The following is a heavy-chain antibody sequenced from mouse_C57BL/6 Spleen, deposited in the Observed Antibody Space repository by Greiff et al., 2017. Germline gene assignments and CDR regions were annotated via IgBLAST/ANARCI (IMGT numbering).Heavy chain of an antibody. Sequence: VQLQQPGAELVRPGTSVQLSCKASGYTFTSYWMHWVKQRPGQGLEWIGVIDPSDSNTYYNHKFKGKATLTVDTSSSTAYMQLSSLTSEDSAVYYCARRGYDYWGQGTTLTVSS. D-gene: IGHD2-2*01. CDR1: GYTFTSYW. V-gene: IGHV1-59*01. CDR3: ARRGYDY. CDR2: IDPSDSNT. J-gene: IGHJ2*01.